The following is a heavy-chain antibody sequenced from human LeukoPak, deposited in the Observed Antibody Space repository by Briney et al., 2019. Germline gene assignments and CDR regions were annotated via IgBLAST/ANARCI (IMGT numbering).Heavy chain of an antibody. V-gene: IGHV1-2*02. CDR3: ARRVCGGDCASILYFDY. Sequence: ASVKVSCKASGFTLTGYYIHWVRQAPGQGLECMGWINPNSVGTKYAQKFQGRVTITRDTSINTAYMELRSLTSDDTAVFYCARRVCGGDCASILYFDYWGQGSLVTVSS. CDR2: INPNSVGT. D-gene: IGHD2-21*02. CDR1: GFTLTGYY. J-gene: IGHJ4*02.